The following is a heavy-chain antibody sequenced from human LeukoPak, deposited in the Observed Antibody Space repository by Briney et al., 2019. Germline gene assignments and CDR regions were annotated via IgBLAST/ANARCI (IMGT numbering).Heavy chain of an antibody. CDR1: GFTFSSYS. CDR3: ARTGGNSVYGMDV. V-gene: IGHV3-21*01. J-gene: IGHJ6*02. CDR2: ISSSSSYI. D-gene: IGHD4-23*01. Sequence: GGSLRLSCAASGFTFSSYSMNWVRQAPGKGLEWVSSISSSSSYIYFADSVKGRFTISRDNAKNSLYLQMNSLRAEDTAVYYCARTGGNSVYGMDVWGQGTTVTVSS.